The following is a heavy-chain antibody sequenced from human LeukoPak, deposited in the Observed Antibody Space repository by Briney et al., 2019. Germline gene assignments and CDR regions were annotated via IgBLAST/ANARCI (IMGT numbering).Heavy chain of an antibody. V-gene: IGHV4-34*01. D-gene: IGHD3-9*01. J-gene: IGHJ4*02. Sequence: SETLSLTCAVYGGSFSGYYWSWLRQPPGKGVEWVGEINHSGSTNYNPSLKSRVTISVDTSKNQFSLKLSSVTAADTAVYYCARGQVLTGYYKRRPLGPIDYWGQGTLVTVSS. CDR1: GGSFSGYY. CDR3: ARGQVLTGYYKRRPLGPIDY. CDR2: INHSGST.